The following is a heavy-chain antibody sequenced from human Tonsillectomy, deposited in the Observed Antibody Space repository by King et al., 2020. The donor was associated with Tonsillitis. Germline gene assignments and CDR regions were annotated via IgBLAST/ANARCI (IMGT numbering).Heavy chain of an antibody. D-gene: IGHD4-17*01. CDR3: ARIHNSVTNAFDI. CDR2: FYYSGST. V-gene: IGHV4-59*01. J-gene: IGHJ3*02. Sequence: QLQESGPGLVKPSETLSLTCTVSGGSISSYYWSGIRQAPGKELEWIGYFYYSGSTNYTPSLKSRVTISLDTSKNQFSLKLSSVTAADTAVYYCARIHNSVTNAFDIWGQGTMVTVSS. CDR1: GGSISSYY.